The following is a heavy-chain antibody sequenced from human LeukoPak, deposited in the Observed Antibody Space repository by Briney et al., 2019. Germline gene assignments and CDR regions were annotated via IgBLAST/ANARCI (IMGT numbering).Heavy chain of an antibody. V-gene: IGHV1-24*01. J-gene: IGHJ6*03. CDR3: ASTPPVLAAIGPTYYYMDV. CDR2: FDPEDGKT. CDR1: GYTLAELS. Sequence: ASVKVSCKVSGYTLAELSMHWVRQAPGKGLEWMGGFDPEDGKTIYAQKFQGRVTMTEDTSTETAYMELSSLKSEDTAVYYCASTPPVLAAIGPTYYYMDVWGKGTTVTVSS. D-gene: IGHD2-2*01.